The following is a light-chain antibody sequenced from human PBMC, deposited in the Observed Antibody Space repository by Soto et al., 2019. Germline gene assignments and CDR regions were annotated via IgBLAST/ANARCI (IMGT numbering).Light chain of an antibody. CDR3: AAWDDSLSGPV. CDR2: DNN. V-gene: IGLV1-44*01. Sequence: QSVLTQPPSASGTPGQRITISCSGSSSNIGSHTVNWYQQVPGTAPKLLIYDNNQRPSGVPDRFSGSKSGTSASLAISGLRSEDEADYYCAAWDDSLSGPVFGGGTKLTVL. J-gene: IGLJ3*02. CDR1: SSNIGSHT.